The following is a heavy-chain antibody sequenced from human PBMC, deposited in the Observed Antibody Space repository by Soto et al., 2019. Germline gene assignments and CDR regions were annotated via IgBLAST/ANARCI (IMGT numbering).Heavy chain of an antibody. J-gene: IGHJ4*02. Sequence: VGSLRLSCTASEFTFSSYSMNLVLQTPGKGLEWVSYISTSISTIYYADSVKGRFTIFRDNVKSSVYLQMNSLRAEDTAVYYFAREAYTSSWYYFEYWGLGTLVTVSS. CDR3: AREAYTSSWYYFEY. CDR2: ISTSISTI. CDR1: EFTFSSYS. D-gene: IGHD6-13*01. V-gene: IGHV3-48*01.